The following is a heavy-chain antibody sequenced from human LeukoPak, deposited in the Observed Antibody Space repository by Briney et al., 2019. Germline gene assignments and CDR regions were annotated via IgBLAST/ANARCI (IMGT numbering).Heavy chain of an antibody. D-gene: IGHD3-10*01. V-gene: IGHV1-69*13. J-gene: IGHJ4*02. CDR3: ATRGSGEEDRTSPFDY. CDR2: IIPIFGTA. Sequence: SVTVSCTASGGTFSSYAISWVRQAPGQGLEWMGGIIPIFGTANYAQKFQGRVTITADESTSTAYMELSSLRSEDTAVYYCATRGSGEEDRTSPFDYWGQGTLVTVSS. CDR1: GGTFSSYA.